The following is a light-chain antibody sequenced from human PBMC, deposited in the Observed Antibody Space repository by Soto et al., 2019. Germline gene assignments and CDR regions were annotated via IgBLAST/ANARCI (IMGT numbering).Light chain of an antibody. CDR3: QQYYRSPWT. Sequence: DIVMTQSPDSLAVSLGERATINCKSSQSVLYSPNNKNYLAWYQQKPGQPPKLLIYWASTREPGVPDRFSGSGSGTDFTLTISSLQAEDVAVYCCQQYYRSPWTFGQGTKVDIK. CDR1: QSVLYSPNNKNY. J-gene: IGKJ1*01. V-gene: IGKV4-1*01. CDR2: WAS.